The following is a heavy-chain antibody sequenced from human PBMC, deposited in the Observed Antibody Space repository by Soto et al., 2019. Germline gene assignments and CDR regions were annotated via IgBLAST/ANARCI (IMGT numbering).Heavy chain of an antibody. V-gene: IGHV3-23*01. CDR2: TSNSGDIT. CDR3: AHPRGYGVFDAYDI. CDR1: GFTFTTYA. Sequence: GGSLRLSCAASGFTFTTYAMSWVRQAPGKGLEWVSATSNSGDITYYADSVRGRFTISRDNSINTLYLQMDGLRTDDTAVYYCAHPRGYGVFDAYDIWDQGAMVTVSS. J-gene: IGHJ3*02. D-gene: IGHD4-17*01.